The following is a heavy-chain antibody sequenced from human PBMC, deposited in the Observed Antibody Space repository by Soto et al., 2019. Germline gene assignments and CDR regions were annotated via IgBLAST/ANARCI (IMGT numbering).Heavy chain of an antibody. J-gene: IGHJ4*02. Sequence: XGPTLVIARPTFTLTCTFCWFSLSTSGVGVGCIRQPPGKALEWLALIYWNDDKRYRPSLKSRLTITKDTSKNQVVLKMTNMDPVDTATYYCAHRQQLAHHVDDWGQGTLVTVSS. V-gene: IGHV2-5*01. CDR3: AHRQQLAHHVDD. CDR1: WFSLSTSGVG. CDR2: IYWNDDK. D-gene: IGHD6-13*01.